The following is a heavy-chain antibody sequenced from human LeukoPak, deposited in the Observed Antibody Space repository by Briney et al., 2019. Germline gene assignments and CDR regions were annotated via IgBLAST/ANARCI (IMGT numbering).Heavy chain of an antibody. Sequence: GGSLRLSCAASGFTFSGSAMHWVRQASGKGLEWVGRIRTKANSYATAYAASVKGRFTISRDDSNNTAYLQMNSLKTEDTAVYYCTRRGPGDGRWDFDYWGQGTLVTVSS. V-gene: IGHV3-73*01. D-gene: IGHD5-24*01. J-gene: IGHJ4*02. CDR1: GFTFSGSA. CDR3: TRRGPGDGRWDFDY. CDR2: IRTKANSYAT.